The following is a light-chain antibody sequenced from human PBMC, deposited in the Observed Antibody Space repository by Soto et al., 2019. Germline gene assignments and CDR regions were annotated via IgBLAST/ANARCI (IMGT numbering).Light chain of an antibody. CDR1: RLGNKY. Sequence: SYELTQAPSVSVSPGQTASITCSGQRLGNKYTSWYQQRPGQSPVVVIYQDSKRPSGIPERFSGSDSGNTATLTISETQAMDEAEYYCQAWDSNSVVFGGGTKLTVL. CDR2: QDS. J-gene: IGLJ2*01. CDR3: QAWDSNSVV. V-gene: IGLV3-1*01.